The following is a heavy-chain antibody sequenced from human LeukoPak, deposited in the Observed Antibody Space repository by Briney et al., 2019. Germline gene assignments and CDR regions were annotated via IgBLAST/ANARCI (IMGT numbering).Heavy chain of an antibody. V-gene: IGHV3-48*03. Sequence: GGSLRLSCAASGLTFSSYEMSWVRQAPGKGLEWVSYISGSGRTIYYADSVKGRFTISRDNAKNSLYLQMNSLRAEDTAVYYCARISRGNPDYWGRGTLVTVSS. J-gene: IGHJ4*02. CDR3: ARISRGNPDY. CDR2: ISGSGRTI. D-gene: IGHD3-22*01. CDR1: GLTFSSYE.